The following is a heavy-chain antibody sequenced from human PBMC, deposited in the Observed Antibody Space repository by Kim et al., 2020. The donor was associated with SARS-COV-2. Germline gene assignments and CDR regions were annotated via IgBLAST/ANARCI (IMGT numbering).Heavy chain of an antibody. CDR3: TTEWGGSSWYWGLLD. Sequence: GGSLRLSCAASGFTFGNSWMSWVRQAPGKGLEWVGRIKSNTDGWTSDYAAPVKSRFTISSEDSKNTLYLQMNSLKTEDTAVYYCTTEWGGSSWYWGLLDWGQGTLVTVSS. CDR1: GFTFGNSW. CDR2: IKSNTDGWTS. D-gene: IGHD6-13*01. J-gene: IGHJ4*02. V-gene: IGHV3-15*01.